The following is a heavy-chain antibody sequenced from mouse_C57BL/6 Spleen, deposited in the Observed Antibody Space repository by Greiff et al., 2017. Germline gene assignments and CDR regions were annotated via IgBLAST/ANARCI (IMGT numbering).Heavy chain of an antibody. Sequence: QVQLQQPGAELVKPGASVKMSCKASGYTFTSYWITWVKQRPGQGLEWIGDIYPGSGSTNYNEKFKSKATLTVDTSSSTAYMQLSSLTSEDSAVYYCAREGGSIYCGFAYWGQGTLVTVSA. D-gene: IGHD1-1*01. CDR2: IYPGSGST. CDR3: AREGGSIYCGFAY. J-gene: IGHJ3*01. V-gene: IGHV1-55*01. CDR1: GYTFTSYW.